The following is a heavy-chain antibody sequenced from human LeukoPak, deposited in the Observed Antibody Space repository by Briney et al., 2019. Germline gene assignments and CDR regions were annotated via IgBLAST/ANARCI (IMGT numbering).Heavy chain of an antibody. V-gene: IGHV1-2*02. D-gene: IGHD6-19*01. J-gene: IGHJ3*02. CDR1: GYTFSDFY. Sequence: GASVKVSCKASGYTFSDFYMHWVRQAPGQGLEWMGWIDPNSGGTSYAEKFQGRVSMTRDTSINTAYMELSRLTSDDTAVYYCARDLYSSGWTDAFDIWGQGTMVTVSS. CDR3: ARDLYSSGWTDAFDI. CDR2: IDPNSGGT.